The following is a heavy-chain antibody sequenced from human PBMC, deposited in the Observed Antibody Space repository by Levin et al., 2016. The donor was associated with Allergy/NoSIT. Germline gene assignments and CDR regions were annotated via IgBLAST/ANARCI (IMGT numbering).Heavy chain of an antibody. CDR3: AKDRLFEWELPDY. J-gene: IGHJ4*02. Sequence: GGSLRLSCAASGFTFSSYGMHWVRQAPGKGLEWVAVISYDGSNKYYADSVKGRFTISRDNSKNTLYLQMNSLRAEDTAVYYCAKDRLFEWELPDYWGQGTLVTVSS. V-gene: IGHV3-30*18. CDR1: GFTFSSYG. D-gene: IGHD1-26*01. CDR2: ISYDGSNK.